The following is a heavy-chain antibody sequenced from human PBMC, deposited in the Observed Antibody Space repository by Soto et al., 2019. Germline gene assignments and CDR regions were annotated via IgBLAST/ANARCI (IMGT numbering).Heavy chain of an antibody. D-gene: IGHD1-7*01. CDR3: AKNQERELPRVIDF. Sequence: GGSLRLSCATSGLTFSNYAMSWVRQAPGGGLEWVSSMSGSSSTTYYADSERGRFTISRDRSKNTLYLQMSSLRAEDTALYYCAKNQERELPRVIDFWGQGTLVTVSS. J-gene: IGHJ4*02. CDR2: MSGSSSTT. V-gene: IGHV3-23*01. CDR1: GLTFSNYA.